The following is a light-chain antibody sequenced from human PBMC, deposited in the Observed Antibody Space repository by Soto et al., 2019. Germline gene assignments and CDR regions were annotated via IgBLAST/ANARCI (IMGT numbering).Light chain of an antibody. CDR3: QQYGYSRT. CDR2: GSS. Sequence: EIVLTQSPATLSLSPGERATLSCRASQSVRSSYLAWYQQKPGQAPRLLIYGSSSRATDIPDRFSGSGSGTDFTPTISTLEPEDFAIYYCQQYGYSRTFGQGTKVDIK. CDR1: QSVRSSY. V-gene: IGKV3-20*01. J-gene: IGKJ1*01.